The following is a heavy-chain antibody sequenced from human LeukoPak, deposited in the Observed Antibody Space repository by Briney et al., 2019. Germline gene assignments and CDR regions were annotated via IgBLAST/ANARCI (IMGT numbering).Heavy chain of an antibody. CDR3: AGGWIQLEYYYYYYMDV. J-gene: IGHJ6*03. V-gene: IGHV4-61*02. CDR2: IYTSGST. D-gene: IGHD1-1*01. CDR1: GGSIGSGSYY. Sequence: SETLSLTCTVSGGSIGSGSYYWSWIRQPAGKGLEWIGRIYTSGSTNYNPSLKSRVTISVDTSKNQFSLKLSSVTAADTAVYYCAGGWIQLEYYYYYYMDVWGKGATVTVSS.